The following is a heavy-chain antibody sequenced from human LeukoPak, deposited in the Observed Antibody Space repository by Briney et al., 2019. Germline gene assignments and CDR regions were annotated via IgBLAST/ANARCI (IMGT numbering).Heavy chain of an antibody. V-gene: IGHV3-7*01. CDR1: GFTFSTYW. Sequence: PGGSLRLSCAASGFTFSTYWMSWVRQAPGKGLVWVANIKQDGSGKNYVDSVKGRFTISRDNAENSLDLQMNSLRAEDTAVYYCARKGGWRDAFDIWGQGTMVTVSS. D-gene: IGHD6-19*01. CDR2: IKQDGSGK. J-gene: IGHJ3*02. CDR3: ARKGGWRDAFDI.